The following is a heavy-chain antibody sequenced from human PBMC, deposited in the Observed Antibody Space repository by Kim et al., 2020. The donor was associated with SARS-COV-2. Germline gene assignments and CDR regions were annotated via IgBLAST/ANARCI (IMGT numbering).Heavy chain of an antibody. CDR2: IYYSGST. V-gene: IGHV4-31*03. CDR1: GGSISSGGYY. D-gene: IGHD6-19*01. CDR3: ARGKQWLGMTH. J-gene: IGHJ4*02. Sequence: SETLSLTCTVSGGSISSGGYYWSWIRQHPGKGLEWIGYIYYSGSTYYNPSLKSRVTISVDTSMNQFSLKLSSVTAADTAVYYCARGKQWLGMTHWGQGTLVTVSS.